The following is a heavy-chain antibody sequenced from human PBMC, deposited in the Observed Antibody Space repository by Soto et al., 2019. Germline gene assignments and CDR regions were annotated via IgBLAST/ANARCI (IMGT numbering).Heavy chain of an antibody. D-gene: IGHD3-9*01. Sequence: QVQLVQSGAEVKEPGASVKVSCKASGYTFTSYGISWVRQAPGQGLEWMGWISAYNGNTTYEQKITGRVTMTTDTSTSTAYMELSSLTSEGTAVYYCAIDPGFRSDYWGQGTLVTVSS. J-gene: IGHJ4*02. CDR1: GYTFTSYG. CDR2: ISAYNGNT. V-gene: IGHV1-18*01. CDR3: AIDPGFRSDY.